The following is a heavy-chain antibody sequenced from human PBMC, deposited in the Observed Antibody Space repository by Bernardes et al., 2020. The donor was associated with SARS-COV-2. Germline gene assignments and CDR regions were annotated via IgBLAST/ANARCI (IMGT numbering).Heavy chain of an antibody. CDR2: ISADNGNT. CDR1: GYTFSSYG. D-gene: IGHD5-18*01. CDR3: ATVVGYSYGGGWFDP. Sequence: ASVKVSCKASGYTFSSYGISWVRQAPGQGLEWMGWISADNGNTAYAQKVQDRVTMTTDTSTSTAYMELRSLRSDDTAVYYCATVVGYSYGGGWFDPWGQGTLVTGSS. V-gene: IGHV1-18*01. J-gene: IGHJ5*02.